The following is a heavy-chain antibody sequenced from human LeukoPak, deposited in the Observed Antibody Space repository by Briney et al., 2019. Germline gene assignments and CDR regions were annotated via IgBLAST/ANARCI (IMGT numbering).Heavy chain of an antibody. CDR1: GFSCSNYG. CDR3: AKDLYGGGWYNYFDP. J-gene: IGHJ5*02. Sequence: GRSLRLSCAASGFSCSNYGMHWVRQAPGKGLEWVAMISYDGKSQHYGDSVKGRFTISRDNSKHTVYLQMNSLRPEDSAMYYCAKDLYGGGWYNYFDPWGQGTKVTVSS. CDR2: ISYDGKSQ. V-gene: IGHV3-30*18. D-gene: IGHD6-19*01.